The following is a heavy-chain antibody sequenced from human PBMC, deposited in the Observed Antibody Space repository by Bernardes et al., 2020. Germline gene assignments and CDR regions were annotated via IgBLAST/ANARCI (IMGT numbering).Heavy chain of an antibody. CDR1: GGSFSGYY. D-gene: IGHD2-2*01. V-gene: IGHV4-34*01. Sequence: SETLSLTCAVYGGSFSGYYWSWIRQPPGKGLEWIGEINHSGSTNYNPSLKSRVTISVDTSKNQFSLKLSSVTAADTAVYYCARLKYCSSTSCYDGAFDIWGQGTMVTVSS. CDR3: ARLKYCSSTSCYDGAFDI. CDR2: INHSGST. J-gene: IGHJ3*02.